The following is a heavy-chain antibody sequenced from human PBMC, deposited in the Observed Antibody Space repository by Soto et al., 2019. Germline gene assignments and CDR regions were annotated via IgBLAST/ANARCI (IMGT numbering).Heavy chain of an antibody. CDR3: AGEDSYGWSGESLDV. J-gene: IGHJ6*01. V-gene: IGHV4-34*01. CDR2: LAKSGGT. Sequence: QSLSLNFGVVVDSLRGQSWNWIRQSPGKGLEWIGELAKSGGTNYHPSLKSRAIISDDTSKNQFSLTLTSVTAADTAVYYCAGEDSYGWSGESLDVWGQGTPVTVSS. D-gene: IGHD6-19*01. CDR1: VDSLRGQS.